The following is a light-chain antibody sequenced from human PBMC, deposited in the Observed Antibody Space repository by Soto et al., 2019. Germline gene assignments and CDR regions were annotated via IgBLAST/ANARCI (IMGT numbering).Light chain of an antibody. V-gene: IGKV3D-15*01. CDR1: ESIGNN. CDR3: HQYNEWPRGT. CDR2: SAS. J-gene: IGKJ1*01. Sequence: MTQSPATVSVSLGDSVSLSCSANESIGNNLAWYQQKPGQPPRLLIYSASTRAPGIPARVSGGGSGTQFSLTISSLQSEDFALYYCHQYNEWPRGTFGPGTKVDIK.